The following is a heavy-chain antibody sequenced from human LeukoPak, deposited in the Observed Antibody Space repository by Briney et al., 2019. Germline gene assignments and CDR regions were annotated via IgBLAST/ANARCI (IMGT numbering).Heavy chain of an antibody. J-gene: IGHJ6*03. D-gene: IGHD3-16*01. CDR2: FSRSGSTT. Sequence: PGGSLRLSCAASGFNFSSYEMNWVRQAPGKGLEWISYFSRSGSTTYYADSVKGRFTISRDNAKNSLYLQMNSLRVEDTAVYYCARDLYVYMDVWGKGTTVTVSS. CDR1: GFNFSSYE. V-gene: IGHV3-48*03. CDR3: ARDLYVYMDV.